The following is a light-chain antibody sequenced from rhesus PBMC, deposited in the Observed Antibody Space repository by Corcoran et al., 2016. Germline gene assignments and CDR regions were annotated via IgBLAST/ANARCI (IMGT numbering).Light chain of an antibody. Sequence: DIQLTQSPSFLSASVGDRVTITCRASQGINNYLSWCQQRPGKAPKPLNYYAASLEPGVPSRFSGSGSGTDYTLTISSLQPEDIATYYCQQNYTSPYSFGQGTKVEIK. CDR1: QGINNY. CDR2: YAA. J-gene: IGKJ2*01. CDR3: QQNYTSPYS. V-gene: IGKV1-66*01.